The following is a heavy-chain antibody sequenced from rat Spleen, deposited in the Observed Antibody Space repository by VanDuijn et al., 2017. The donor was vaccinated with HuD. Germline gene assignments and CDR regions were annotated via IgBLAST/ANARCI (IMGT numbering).Heavy chain of an antibody. J-gene: IGHJ2*01. Sequence: EVQLKESGPGLVQPSQTLSLTCTVSGFSLTDYSVHWVRQPPGKGLEWMGVVWSGGTTAYNSPLKSRLSISRDTSKSQVFLKMNSLQTEDTAIYYCTRDYGGWYWGQGVMVTVSS. CDR2: VWSGGTT. D-gene: IGHD1-11*01. V-gene: IGHV2S63*01. CDR1: GFSLTDYS. CDR3: TRDYGGWY.